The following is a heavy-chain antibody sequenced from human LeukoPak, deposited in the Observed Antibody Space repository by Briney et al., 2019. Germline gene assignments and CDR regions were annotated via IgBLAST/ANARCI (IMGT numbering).Heavy chain of an antibody. J-gene: IGHJ4*02. CDR2: IYYSGST. Sequence: SETLSLTCTVSGGSISSYYWSWIRQPPGKGLEWIGYIYYSGSTNYNPSLKSRVTISVDTSKNQFSLKLSSVTAADTAVYYCAKGFGYSYGPPGLYYFDYWGQGTLVTVSS. V-gene: IGHV4-59*01. CDR3: AKGFGYSYGPPGLYYFDY. D-gene: IGHD5-18*01. CDR1: GGSISSYY.